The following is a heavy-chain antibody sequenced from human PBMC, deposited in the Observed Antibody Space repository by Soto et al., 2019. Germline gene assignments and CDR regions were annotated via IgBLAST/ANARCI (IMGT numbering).Heavy chain of an antibody. D-gene: IGHD3-3*01. J-gene: IGHJ6*02. CDR1: GGSISSYY. CDR3: ASWSGYYYYGMDV. V-gene: IGHV4-59*08. CDR2: IYYSGST. Sequence: SETLSLTCTVSGGSISSYYWSWIRQPPGKGLEWIGYIYYSGSTNYNPSLKSRVTISVDTSKNQFSLKLSSVTAADTAVYYCASWSGYYYYGMDVWGQGTTVTVSS.